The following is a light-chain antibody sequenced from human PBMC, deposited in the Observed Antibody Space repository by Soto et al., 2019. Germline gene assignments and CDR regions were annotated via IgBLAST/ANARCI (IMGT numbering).Light chain of an antibody. CDR2: AAS. CDR3: QQYGSSGGIT. Sequence: EIVLTQSPGTLSFSPGERATLSCRASQTVINNQLAWYQQTPGQAPRLLIYAASSRATGIPDRFSGSGSGTDFTLTITRLEPEDSAVYYCQQYGSSGGITFGHGTRLESK. V-gene: IGKV3-20*01. CDR1: QTVINNQ. J-gene: IGKJ5*01.